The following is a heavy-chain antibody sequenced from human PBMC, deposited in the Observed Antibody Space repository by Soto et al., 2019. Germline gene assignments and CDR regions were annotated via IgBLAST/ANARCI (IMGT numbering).Heavy chain of an antibody. CDR2: IYDSGSS. V-gene: IGHV4-30-4*02. CDR3: ARSGPYDSSGYYDY. Sequence: PSETLSLTCTVSGASISSGDYFWSWIRQSPGKGLQWIGYIYDSGSSYYNPSLKSRVTMSVDTSKNQFSLELSSLRSEDTAVYYCARSGPYDSSGYYDYWGQGTLVTVSS. J-gene: IGHJ4*02. CDR1: GASISSGDYF. D-gene: IGHD3-22*01.